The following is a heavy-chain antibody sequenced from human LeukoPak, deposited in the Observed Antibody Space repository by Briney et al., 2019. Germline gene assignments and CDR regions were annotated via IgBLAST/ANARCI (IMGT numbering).Heavy chain of an antibody. CDR2: INPNSGGT. CDR3: ARGYSSSWFVFDY. D-gene: IGHD6-13*01. CDR1: GYTFTGYY. J-gene: IGHJ4*02. V-gene: IGHV1-2*02. Sequence: ASVKVSCKASGYTFTGYYMHWVRQAPGQGLGWMGWINPNSGGTNYAQKLQGRVTMTTDTSTSTAYMELRSLRSDDTAVYYCARGYSSSWFVFDYWGQGTLVTVSS.